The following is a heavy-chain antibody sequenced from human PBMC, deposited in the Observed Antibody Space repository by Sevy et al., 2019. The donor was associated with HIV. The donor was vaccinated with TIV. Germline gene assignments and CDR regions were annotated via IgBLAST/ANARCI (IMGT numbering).Heavy chain of an antibody. CDR1: GFDFSDYD. CDR2: ISDDGSRT. J-gene: IGHJ4*02. D-gene: IGHD3-10*01. Sequence: GGSLRLSCVGSGFDFSDYDMHWVRQAPGQGLEWVAFISDDGSRTQYNDSVQGRFTISRDNPRSTMYLQMNSLRREDTSIYYCVKVRAWFAVYYFDYWGQGSLVTVSS. CDR3: VKVRAWFAVYYFDY. V-gene: IGHV3-30*18.